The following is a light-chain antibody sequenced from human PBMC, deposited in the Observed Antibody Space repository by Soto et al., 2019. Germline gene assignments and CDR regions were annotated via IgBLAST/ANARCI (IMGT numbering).Light chain of an antibody. J-gene: IGLJ1*01. CDR2: EVS. Sequence: QSALTQPASVFGSPGQSITISCTGTNSDVGGYNFVSWYQQHPGKAPKLMIYEVSSRPSGVSNRFSGSKSGNTASLTISGLQPEDEADYYCSSYTTSSTLVFGTGTKLTVL. V-gene: IGLV2-14*03. CDR1: NSDVGGYNF. CDR3: SSYTTSSTLV.